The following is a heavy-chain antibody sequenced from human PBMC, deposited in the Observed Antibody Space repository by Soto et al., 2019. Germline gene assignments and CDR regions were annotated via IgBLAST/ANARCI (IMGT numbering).Heavy chain of an antibody. J-gene: IGHJ3*01. CDR3: ARRARGGGYAFDA. CDR1: GYTFTDYS. CDR2: INPNTVGT. D-gene: IGHD3-16*01. Sequence: QVQLVQSGAEAKKPGASVKVSCKVSGYTFTDYSIHWVRQPPGQGLEWMGWINPNTVGTNSPQDFQGWATFPRDTSSSTACMELRRLSHEDTAVYYVARRARGGGYAFDAWGQGTIITGS. V-gene: IGHV1-2*04.